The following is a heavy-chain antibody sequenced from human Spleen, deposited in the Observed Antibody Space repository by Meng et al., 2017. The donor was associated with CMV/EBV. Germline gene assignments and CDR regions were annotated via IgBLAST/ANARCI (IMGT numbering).Heavy chain of an antibody. CDR3: ARHVAARPDY. CDR2: IYYSGST. J-gene: IGHJ4*02. D-gene: IGHD6-6*01. Sequence: TCSVSGASISSSSYYWGWIRQPPGKGLEWIGSIYYSGSTYYNPSLKSRVTISVDTSKNQFSLKLSSVTAADTAVYYCARHVAARPDYWGQGTLVTVSS. V-gene: IGHV4-39*01. CDR1: GASISSSSYY.